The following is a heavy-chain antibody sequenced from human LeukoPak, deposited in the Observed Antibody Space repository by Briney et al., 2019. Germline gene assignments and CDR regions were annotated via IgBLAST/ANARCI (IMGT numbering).Heavy chain of an antibody. D-gene: IGHD2-8*01. CDR1: GLPFSNAW. Sequence: GGPLRLSCAASGLPFSNAWMSWARPAPGKALEWGGRIKRKTDGGTTDYAAPVKGRFTISRDDSKNTLYLQMNSLKTEDTAVYYCTTDASTYCSNGVCYTGGNFDYWGQGTLVTVSS. V-gene: IGHV3-15*01. CDR3: TTDASTYCSNGVCYTGGNFDY. J-gene: IGHJ4*02. CDR2: IKRKTDGGTT.